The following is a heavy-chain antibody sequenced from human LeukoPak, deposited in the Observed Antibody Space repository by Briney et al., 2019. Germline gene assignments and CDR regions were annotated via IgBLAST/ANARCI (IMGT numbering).Heavy chain of an antibody. CDR3: ARDSRDGYNQFDY. Sequence: SETLSLTCTVTGGSISSYYWSWIRQPPGKGLEWIGYIYYSGSTNYNPSLKSRVTISVDTSKNQFSLKLSSVTAADTAVYYCARDSRDGYNQFDYWGQGTLVTVSS. CDR2: IYYSGST. J-gene: IGHJ4*02. CDR1: GGSISSYY. V-gene: IGHV4-59*01. D-gene: IGHD5-24*01.